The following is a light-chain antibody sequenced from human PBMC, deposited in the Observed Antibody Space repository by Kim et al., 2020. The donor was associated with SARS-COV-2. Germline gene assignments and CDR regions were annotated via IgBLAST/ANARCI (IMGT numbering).Light chain of an antibody. CDR1: IGRIDDNY. Sequence: GTTVTRPCHRSIGRIDDNYVQWYQQRPGGVPTTVIYEDDQRPSGVSDRFSGSIDNSSNSASLTISGLRTEDEADYYCQSYNRDNVLFGGGTQLTVL. CDR3: QSYNRDNVL. CDR2: EDD. V-gene: IGLV6-57*03. J-gene: IGLJ2*01.